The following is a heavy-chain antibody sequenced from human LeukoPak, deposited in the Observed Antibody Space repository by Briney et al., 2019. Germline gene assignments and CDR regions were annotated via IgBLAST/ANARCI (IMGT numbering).Heavy chain of an antibody. CDR3: ARIRDSSGYYYEMGAYYFDY. J-gene: IGHJ4*02. CDR1: GFTVSNNY. D-gene: IGHD3-22*01. V-gene: IGHV3-53*01. Sequence: PGGSLRLSCAASGFTVSNNYMSWVRQAPGKGLEWVSVIYSGGSTYYADSVKGRFTISRDNSKNTLYLQMNSLRAEDTAVYYCARIRDSSGYYYEMGAYYFDYWGQGTLVTVSS. CDR2: IYSGGST.